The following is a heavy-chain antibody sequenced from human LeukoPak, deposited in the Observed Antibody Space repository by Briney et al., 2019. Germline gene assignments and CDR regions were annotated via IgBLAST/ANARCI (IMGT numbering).Heavy chain of an antibody. CDR2: IYYSGST. V-gene: IGHV4-61*01. D-gene: IGHD2-2*03. CDR1: GGSVSSGSYY. Sequence: SETLSLTCTVSGGSVSSGSYYWTWIRQPPGKGLEWIGYIYYSGSTKYNPSLKSRVTMSVDTSKNRFPLKLSSVTAADTAVYYCARHRGYCSSTSCSYNWFDPWGQGTLVTVSS. J-gene: IGHJ5*02. CDR3: ARHRGYCSSTSCSYNWFDP.